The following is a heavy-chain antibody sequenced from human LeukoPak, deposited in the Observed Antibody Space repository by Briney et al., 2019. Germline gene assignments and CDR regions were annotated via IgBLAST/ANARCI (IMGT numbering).Heavy chain of an antibody. V-gene: IGHV4-59*08. Sequence: SETLSLTCTVSGGSISSYYGSWIRQPPGKGLEWIGYIYYSGSTNYNPSLKSRVTISVDTSKNQFSLKLSSVTAADTAVYYCARRPIVATITDAFDIWGQGTMVTVSS. J-gene: IGHJ3*02. CDR2: IYYSGST. CDR1: GGSISSYY. D-gene: IGHD5-12*01. CDR3: ARRPIVATITDAFDI.